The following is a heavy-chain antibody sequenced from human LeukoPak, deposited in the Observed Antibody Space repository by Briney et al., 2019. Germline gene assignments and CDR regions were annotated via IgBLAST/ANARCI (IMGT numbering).Heavy chain of an antibody. J-gene: IGHJ6*02. CDR1: GYSFTSYW. D-gene: IGHD2-2*01. V-gene: IGHV5-51*01. CDR2: IYPGDSDT. CDR3: ARHGRVVPAAMGYHYYGMDV. Sequence: GESLKISCKGSGYSFTSYWIGWVRQMPGKGLEWMGIIYPGDSDTRYSPSFQGQVTISADKSISTAYLQWSSLKASDTAMYYCARHGRVVPAAMGYHYYGMDVWGQGTTVTVSS.